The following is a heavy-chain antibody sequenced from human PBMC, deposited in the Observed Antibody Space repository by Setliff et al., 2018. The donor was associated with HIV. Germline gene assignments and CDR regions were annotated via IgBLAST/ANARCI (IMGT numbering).Heavy chain of an antibody. CDR2: MWYDGSKK. CDR3: AKVGLYDSFGYANGLPDAFDT. J-gene: IGHJ3*02. V-gene: IGHV3-33*06. Sequence: GGSLRLSCAASGFSFSQYGMHWVRQAPGKGPQWVAVMWYDGSKKYYADSVKGRFTISRDNSKNTLYLQVNSLRAEDTATYYCAKVGLYDSFGYANGLPDAFDTWGQGTMVTVSS. CDR1: GFSFSQYG. D-gene: IGHD3-22*01.